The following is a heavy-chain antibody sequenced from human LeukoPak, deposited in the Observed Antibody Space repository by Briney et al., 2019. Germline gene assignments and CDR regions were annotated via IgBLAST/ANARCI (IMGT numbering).Heavy chain of an antibody. D-gene: IGHD2-21*02. CDR2: ISYDGSNK. Sequence: GGSLRLSCAASGFTFSSYGMHWVRQAPGKGLEWVAVISYDGSNKYYADPVKGRFTISRDNSKNTLYLQMNSLRAEDTAVYYCAKDSSGDCGGDCYLYYFDYWGQGTLVTVSS. V-gene: IGHV3-30*18. J-gene: IGHJ4*02. CDR1: GFTFSSYG. CDR3: AKDSSGDCGGDCYLYYFDY.